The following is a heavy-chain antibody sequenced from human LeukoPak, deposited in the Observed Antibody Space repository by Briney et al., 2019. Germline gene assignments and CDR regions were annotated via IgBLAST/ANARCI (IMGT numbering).Heavy chain of an antibody. Sequence: ASVKVSCKTSGYAFSNYGISWVRQAPGQGLEWMGWVNTHNGATDYAQKFRDRVTMTTDTSTSTGYMELRSLRSDDTAVYYCARVHHYYDILTGYGEYFCDSWGQGTLVTVSS. CDR1: GYAFSNYG. V-gene: IGHV1-18*01. D-gene: IGHD3-9*01. J-gene: IGHJ4*02. CDR3: ARVHHYYDILTGYGEYFCDS. CDR2: VNTHNGAT.